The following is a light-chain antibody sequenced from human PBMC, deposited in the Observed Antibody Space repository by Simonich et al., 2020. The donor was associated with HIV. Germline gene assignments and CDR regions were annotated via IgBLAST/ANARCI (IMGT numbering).Light chain of an antibody. V-gene: IGLV3-1*01. CDR2: QES. CDR1: KLGDKY. CDR3: QAWDSSTVV. J-gene: IGLJ2*01. Sequence: SYELTQPPSVSVSPGQTASITYSGDKLGDKYACWYPQKPGQSPVLVIYQESKRPSGIHERFSGSNTGNTATLTISGTQSMDEADYYCQAWDSSTVVFGGGTKLTVL.